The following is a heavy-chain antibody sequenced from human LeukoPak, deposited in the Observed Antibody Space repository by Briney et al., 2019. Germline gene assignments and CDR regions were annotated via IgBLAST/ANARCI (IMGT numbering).Heavy chain of an antibody. J-gene: IGHJ4*02. CDR1: GFTFSSYW. CDR2: ISWNSGSI. D-gene: IGHD6-19*01. V-gene: IGHV3-9*01. CDR3: AKERAVAGTGFDY. Sequence: GGSLRLSCAASGFTFSSYWMTWVRQAPGKGLEWVSGISWNSGSIGYADSVKGRFTISRDNAKNSLYLQMNSLRAEDTALYYCAKERAVAGTGFDYWGQGTLVTVSS.